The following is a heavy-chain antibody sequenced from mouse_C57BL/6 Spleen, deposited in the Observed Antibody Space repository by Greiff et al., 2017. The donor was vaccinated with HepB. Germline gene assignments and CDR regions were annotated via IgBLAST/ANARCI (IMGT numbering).Heavy chain of an antibody. V-gene: IGHV10-1*01. J-gene: IGHJ4*01. CDR2: IRSKSNNYAT. D-gene: IGHD1-1*01. Sequence: GGGLVQPKGSLKLSCAASGFSFNTYAMNWVRQAPGKGLEWVARIRSKSNNYATYYADSVKDRFTISRDDSESMLYLQMNNLKTEDTAMYYCVSVSSYYAMDYWGQGTSVTVSS. CDR1: GFSFNTYA. CDR3: VSVSSYYAMDY.